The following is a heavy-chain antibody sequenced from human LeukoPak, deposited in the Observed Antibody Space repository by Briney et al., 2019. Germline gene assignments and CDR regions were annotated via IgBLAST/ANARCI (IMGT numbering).Heavy chain of an antibody. J-gene: IGHJ3*02. CDR3: ARGGRGSAAVVAPRSFDI. V-gene: IGHV3-53*01. Sequence: GGSLRLSCAASGFTVSDNYMSWVRRAPGKGLEWVSIIYSAGNTYYADSVKGRFIISRDISKNTLYLQMNSLRAEDSALYYCARGGRGSAAVVAPRSFDIWGQGTMVTVSS. D-gene: IGHD3-22*01. CDR2: IYSAGNT. CDR1: GFTVSDNY.